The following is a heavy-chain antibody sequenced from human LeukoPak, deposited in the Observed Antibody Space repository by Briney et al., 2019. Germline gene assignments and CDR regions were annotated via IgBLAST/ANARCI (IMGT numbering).Heavy chain of an antibody. V-gene: IGHV3-11*04. Sequence: GGSLRLSCAASGFTFSDSYMTWVRQAPGKGVEWVTYISGSGHDINYSDSVKGRFTISRDNAKNSLYLQMSSLRVEDTAVYYCTRDPRHFDSCGQGTLVTVSS. J-gene: IGHJ5*01. CDR2: ISGSGHDI. CDR3: TRDPRHFDS. D-gene: IGHD6-6*01. CDR1: GFTFSDSY.